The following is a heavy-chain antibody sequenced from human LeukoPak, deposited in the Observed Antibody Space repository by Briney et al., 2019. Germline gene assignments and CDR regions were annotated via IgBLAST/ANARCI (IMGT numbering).Heavy chain of an antibody. CDR1: GFTFSSYS. J-gene: IGHJ4*02. Sequence: GGSLRLSCAASGFTFSSYSMNWVRQAPGKGLEWVSGISGSGDNTYYADSVKGRFTISRDNSKNTLYLQMNSLRAEDTAVYYCAKIPYSDILTGYYPYWGQGTLVTVSS. V-gene: IGHV3-23*01. CDR3: AKIPYSDILTGYYPY. CDR2: ISGSGDNT. D-gene: IGHD3-9*01.